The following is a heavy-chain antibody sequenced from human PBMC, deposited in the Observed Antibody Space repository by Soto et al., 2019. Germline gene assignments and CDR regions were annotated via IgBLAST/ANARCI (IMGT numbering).Heavy chain of an antibody. V-gene: IGHV1-69*01. Sequence: QVQLVQSGAEVKKPGSSVKVSCKASGGTFSSYAISWVRQAPGQGLEWMGGIIPIFGTANYAQKFQGRVTITADESTSTAYMELSSLRSEDTDVYYCASATYYYDSSCYSNSWYFDLWGRGTLVTVSS. J-gene: IGHJ2*01. CDR1: GGTFSSYA. D-gene: IGHD3-22*01. CDR3: ASATYYYDSSCYSNSWYFDL. CDR2: IIPIFGTA.